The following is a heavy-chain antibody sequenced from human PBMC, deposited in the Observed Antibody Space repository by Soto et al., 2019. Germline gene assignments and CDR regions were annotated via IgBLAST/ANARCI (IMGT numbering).Heavy chain of an antibody. CDR3: AREGRVATFDY. D-gene: IGHD5-12*01. J-gene: IGHJ4*02. V-gene: IGHV4-61*01. CDR1: GGSVSSGSYF. CDR2: IYNSGNT. Sequence: QVQLQESGPGLVKPSETLSLTCNVSGGSVSSGSYFWSWIRQPPGKGLEWIGYIYNSGNTKYNPSVQCRVPISAATSKNQFALKLSSVTAADRAVYYCAREGRVATFDYWGQGSLVTVSS.